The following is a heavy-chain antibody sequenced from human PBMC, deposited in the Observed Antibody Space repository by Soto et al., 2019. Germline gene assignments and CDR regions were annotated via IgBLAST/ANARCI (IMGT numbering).Heavy chain of an antibody. V-gene: IGHV1-69*12. CDR2: IIPIFGTA. J-gene: IGHJ4*02. CDR3: ARESRNTVAGMIDY. Sequence: QVQLVQSGAEVKKPGSSVKVSCKASGGTFSSYAISWVRQAPGQGLEWMGGIIPIFGTANYAQKFQGRVTXSAXEXKSTAYMELSSLRSEDTAVYYCARESRNTVAGMIDYWGQGTLVTVSS. CDR1: GGTFSSYA. D-gene: IGHD6-19*01.